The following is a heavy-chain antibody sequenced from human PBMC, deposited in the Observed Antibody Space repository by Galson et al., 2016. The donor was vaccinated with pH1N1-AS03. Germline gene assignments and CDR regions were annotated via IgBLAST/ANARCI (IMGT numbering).Heavy chain of an antibody. J-gene: IGHJ1*01. D-gene: IGHD6-19*01. CDR3: ANGWSSVGAGH. CDR2: IKKDGGEK. CDR1: GFIFSDYG. V-gene: IGHV3-7*01. Sequence: SLRLSCAASGFIFSDYGMSWVRQAPGKGLEWVANIKKDGGEKYYGDSVKGRFTISRDNSQNTLYLQMNSLRAEDTAIYYCANGWSSVGAGHWGQGTLVTVSS.